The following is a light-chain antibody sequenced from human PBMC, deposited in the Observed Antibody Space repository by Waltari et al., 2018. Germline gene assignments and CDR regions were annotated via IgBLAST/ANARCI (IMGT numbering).Light chain of an antibody. V-gene: IGLV2-11*01. Sequence: QSALTQPRPVSGSPGQSVTISCTGTSGDVGGYYYVSWYQQYPGKAPKLLIYSVTRRPSGVPDRFSGSRSGNTASLTISGLQPEDEADYYCSSYAGSDTYILFGGGTKLTVL. CDR1: SGDVGGYYY. CDR3: SSYAGSDTYIL. J-gene: IGLJ2*01. CDR2: SVT.